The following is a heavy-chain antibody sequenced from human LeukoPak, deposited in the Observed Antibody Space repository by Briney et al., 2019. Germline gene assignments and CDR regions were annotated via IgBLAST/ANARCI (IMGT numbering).Heavy chain of an antibody. V-gene: IGHV1-8*01. CDR1: GYTFTSYD. CDR2: MNPNSGNT. Sequence: ASVKVSCKASGYTFTSYDINWVRQATGQGLEWMGWMNPNSGNTGYAQKFQGRVTMARNTSISTAYMELSSLRSEDTAVYYCASPSYCGGDCYSVRAYYYYGMDVWGQGTTVTVSS. J-gene: IGHJ6*02. CDR3: ASPSYCGGDCYSVRAYYYYGMDV. D-gene: IGHD2-21*02.